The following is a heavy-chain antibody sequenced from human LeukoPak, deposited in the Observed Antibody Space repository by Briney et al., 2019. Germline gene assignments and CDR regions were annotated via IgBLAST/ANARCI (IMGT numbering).Heavy chain of an antibody. V-gene: IGHV1-2*02. CDR2: INPNSGGT. CDR1: GYTFTGYY. J-gene: IGHJ4*02. CDR3: ARDSPLVVVPQY. D-gene: IGHD3-22*01. Sequence: ASVKVSCKASGYTFTGYYMHWVRQAPGQGLEWMGWINPNSGGTNYAQKFQGRVTMTRDTSISTAYMELSRLRSDDTAVYYCARDSPLVVVPQYWGQGTLVTVSS.